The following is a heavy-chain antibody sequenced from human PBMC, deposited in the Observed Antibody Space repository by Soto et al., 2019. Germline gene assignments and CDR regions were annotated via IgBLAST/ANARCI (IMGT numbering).Heavy chain of an antibody. CDR1: GFTFSNAW. Sequence: NPGGSLRLSCAASGFTFSNAWMSWVRQAPGKGLEWVGRIKSKTDGGTTDYAAPVKGRFTISRDDSKNTLYLQMNSLKTEDTAVYYCTTPRNWNYAYYGMDVWGQGTTVTVPS. CDR3: TTPRNWNYAYYGMDV. D-gene: IGHD1-20*01. J-gene: IGHJ6*02. CDR2: IKSKTDGGTT. V-gene: IGHV3-15*01.